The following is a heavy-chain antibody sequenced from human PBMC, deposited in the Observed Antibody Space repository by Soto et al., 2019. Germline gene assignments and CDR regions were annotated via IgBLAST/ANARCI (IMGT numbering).Heavy chain of an antibody. V-gene: IGHV3-23*01. J-gene: IGHJ4*02. CDR3: AKGYYSGYDLAYFDY. CDR2: ISGSGDNT. CDR1: GFSFDDYA. Sequence: EVQLLESGGGLVQPGGSLRLSCAGSGFSFDDYAMTWVRQAAGKGLEWVSAISGSGDNTYYADSVKGRFTISRDNSKNTLYLQLNSLRAEDTALYYCAKGYYSGYDLAYFDYWGQGTLVTVSS. D-gene: IGHD5-12*01.